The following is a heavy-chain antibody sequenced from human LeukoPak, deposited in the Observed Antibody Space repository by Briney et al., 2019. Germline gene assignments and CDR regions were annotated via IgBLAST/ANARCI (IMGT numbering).Heavy chain of an antibody. CDR2: ISGSGGST. D-gene: IGHD3-22*01. V-gene: IGHV3-23*01. Sequence: GGSLRLSCAASGFTFSSYAMSWVRQAPGKGLEWVSAISGSGGSTYYADSMKGRFTISRDNTKNTLYLQMNSLRAEDTAVYYCATQDSMYYFDYWGQGTLVTVSS. J-gene: IGHJ4*02. CDR3: ATQDSMYYFDY. CDR1: GFTFSSYA.